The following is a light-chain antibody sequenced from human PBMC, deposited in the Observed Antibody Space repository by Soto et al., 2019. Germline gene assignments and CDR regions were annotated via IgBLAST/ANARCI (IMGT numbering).Light chain of an antibody. CDR3: QQLNSFPYT. CDR1: RGISDS. J-gene: IGKJ2*01. V-gene: IGKV1-9*01. Sequence: IQLTQSPSSLSASVGDRVTITCRANRGISDSLAWYQQKPGKAPNLLIYAASTLQSGVPSRFSGSGSGTDFTLTITSLQPEDSSTYFCQQLNSFPYTFGQGTRLEI. CDR2: AAS.